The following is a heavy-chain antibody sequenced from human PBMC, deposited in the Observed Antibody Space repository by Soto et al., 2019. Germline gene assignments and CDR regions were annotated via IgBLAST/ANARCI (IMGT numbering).Heavy chain of an antibody. V-gene: IGHV1-18*04. J-gene: IGHJ6*02. Sequence: ASVKVSCKASGYTFTSYGISWVRQAPGQGLEWMGWISAYNGNTNYAQKLQGRVTMTTDTSTSTAYVELRSLRSDDTAVYYCARGGLYSSSWYLTYYYYGMDVWGQGTTVTVSS. D-gene: IGHD6-13*01. CDR2: ISAYNGNT. CDR1: GYTFTSYG. CDR3: ARGGLYSSSWYLTYYYYGMDV.